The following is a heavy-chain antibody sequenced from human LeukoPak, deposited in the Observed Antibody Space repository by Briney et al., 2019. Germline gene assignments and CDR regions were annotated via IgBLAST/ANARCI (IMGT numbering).Heavy chain of an antibody. CDR3: ARPRIATRPSSRQPDWYFDL. J-gene: IGHJ2*01. CDR2: ISSSSSTI. D-gene: IGHD6-6*01. Sequence: PGGSLRLSCAASGFTFSSYSMNWVRQAPGKGLEWVSYISSSSSTIYYADSVKGRFTISRDNSKNTLYLQMNSLRAEDTAVYYCARPRIATRPSSRQPDWYFDLWGRGTLVTVSS. V-gene: IGHV3-48*01. CDR1: GFTFSSYS.